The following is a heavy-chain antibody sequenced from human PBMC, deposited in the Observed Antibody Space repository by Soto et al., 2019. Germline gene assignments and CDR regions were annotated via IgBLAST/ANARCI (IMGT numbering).Heavy chain of an antibody. V-gene: IGHV3-74*01. Sequence: GSLRLSCTASGFTFTNYRIHWVRQAPGKGLVWVARINSDGTRINYADSVKGRFTISRDNAKNTVFLQMNSLRDEDSAVYFCARAGDWNYVQDFWGQGTLVTVSS. D-gene: IGHD1-7*01. CDR2: INSDGTRI. CDR3: ARAGDWNYVQDF. J-gene: IGHJ4*02. CDR1: GFTFTNYR.